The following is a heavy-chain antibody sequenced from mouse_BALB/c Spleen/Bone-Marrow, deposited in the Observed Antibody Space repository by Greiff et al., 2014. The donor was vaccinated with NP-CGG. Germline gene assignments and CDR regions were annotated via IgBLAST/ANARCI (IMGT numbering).Heavy chain of an antibody. D-gene: IGHD1-1*01. V-gene: IGHV5-17*02. CDR2: ISSDSSTI. CDR1: GFTFSSFG. CDR3: ARSNYVGYYAMDY. J-gene: IGHJ4*01. Sequence: EVQGVESGGGLVQPGGSRKLSCAASGFTFSSFGIHWVRQAPEKGLEWVAYISSDSSTIYYADTVKGRFTISRDNPKNTLFLQMTSLRSEDTAMYYCARSNYVGYYAMDYRGQGTPVTVSS.